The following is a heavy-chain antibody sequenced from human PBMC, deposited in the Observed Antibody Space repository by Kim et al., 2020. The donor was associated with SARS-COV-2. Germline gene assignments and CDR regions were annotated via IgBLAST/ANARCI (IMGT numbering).Heavy chain of an antibody. CDR3: AREPARRADY. J-gene: IGHJ4*02. Sequence: RTFYADSGKGRFTITRDNSKNMLFLQMDSLKIEDTAVYYCAREPARRADYWGQGTLVTVSS. CDR2: RT. V-gene: IGHV3-53*01. D-gene: IGHD1-1*01.